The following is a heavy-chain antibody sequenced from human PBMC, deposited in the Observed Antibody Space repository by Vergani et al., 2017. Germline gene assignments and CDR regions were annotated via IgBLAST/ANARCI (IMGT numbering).Heavy chain of an antibody. V-gene: IGHV1-69*18. CDR2: IIPIFGTA. CDR1: GGTFSSYA. D-gene: IGHD2-2*01. Sequence: QVQLVQSGAEVKKPGSSVKVSCKASGGTFSSYAISWVRQAPGQGLEWMGRIIPIFGTANYAQKFQGRVTVTADESTSTAYMELSSLRSEDTAVYYCARDIAYCSSTSCSLDYWGQGTLVTVSS. J-gene: IGHJ4*02. CDR3: ARDIAYCSSTSCSLDY.